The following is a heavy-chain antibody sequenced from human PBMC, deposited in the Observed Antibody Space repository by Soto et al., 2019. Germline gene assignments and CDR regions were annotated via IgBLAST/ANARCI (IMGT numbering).Heavy chain of an antibody. CDR3: AKCSQWLKEAGAFDI. V-gene: IGHV3-9*01. D-gene: IGHD6-19*01. J-gene: IGHJ3*02. Sequence: SLRLSFAASGFTFDDYSIHWGRQAPGKGLEWVSGISWNSGSIGYADSVKGRFTISRDNAKNSLYLQMNSLRAEDTALYYCAKCSQWLKEAGAFDIWGQGTMVTVSS. CDR2: ISWNSGSI. CDR1: GFTFDDYS.